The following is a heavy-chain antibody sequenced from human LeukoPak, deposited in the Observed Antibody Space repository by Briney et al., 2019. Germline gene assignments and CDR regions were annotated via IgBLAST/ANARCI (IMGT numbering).Heavy chain of an antibody. Sequence: GGSLRLSCAASGFTFSSHAMSWVRQAPGKGLEWVSAISGSGGSTYYADSVKGRFTISRDNSKNTLYLQMNSLRAEDTAVYYCARCSGGSCYGLAFDYWGQGTLVTVSS. D-gene: IGHD2-15*01. CDR2: ISGSGGST. CDR3: ARCSGGSCYGLAFDY. V-gene: IGHV3-23*01. J-gene: IGHJ4*02. CDR1: GFTFSSHA.